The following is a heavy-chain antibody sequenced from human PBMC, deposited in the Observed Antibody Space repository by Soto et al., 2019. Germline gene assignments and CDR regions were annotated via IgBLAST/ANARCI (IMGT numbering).Heavy chain of an antibody. J-gene: IGHJ3*02. CDR3: ARHLGSNSLSGQYTPNSFDI. D-gene: IGHD3-10*01. CDR1: GGTFSSYA. Sequence: QVQLVQSGAEVKKPGSSVKVSCKASGGTFSSYAISWVRQAPGQGLEWMGGIIPIFGTANYAQKFQGRVTITADESTSTAYMELSSLRSEDTAVYCCARHLGSNSLSGQYTPNSFDIWGQGTMVTVSS. CDR2: IIPIFGTA. V-gene: IGHV1-69*01.